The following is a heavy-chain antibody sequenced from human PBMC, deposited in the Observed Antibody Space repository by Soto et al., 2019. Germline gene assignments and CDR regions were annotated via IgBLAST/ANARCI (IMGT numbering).Heavy chain of an antibody. CDR3: AKTHRVTTVVTRYWYFDL. CDR2: LSGGGGST. Sequence: GGSLRLSCAASGFTFGAFAMAWVRQRPGNGLEWVSSLSGGGGSTYYNISVRGRFTISRDNSNSTLFLQMNNLRAEDTAVYFCAKTHRVTTVVTRYWYFDLWGRGTLVTVSS. V-gene: IGHV3-23*01. J-gene: IGHJ2*01. D-gene: IGHD4-17*01. CDR1: GFTFGAFA.